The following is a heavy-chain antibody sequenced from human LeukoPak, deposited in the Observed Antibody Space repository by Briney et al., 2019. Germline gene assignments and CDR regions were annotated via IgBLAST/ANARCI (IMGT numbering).Heavy chain of an antibody. D-gene: IGHD3-10*01. V-gene: IGHV4-59*01. Sequence: PSETLSLTCTVSGGYISSYYWSWIRQPPGKGLEWIGYIYYSGSTNYNPSLKSRVTISVDTSKNQFSLKLSSVTAADTAVYYCARDSPRGPDYWGQGTLVTVSS. J-gene: IGHJ4*02. CDR1: GGYISSYY. CDR3: ARDSPRGPDY. CDR2: IYYSGST.